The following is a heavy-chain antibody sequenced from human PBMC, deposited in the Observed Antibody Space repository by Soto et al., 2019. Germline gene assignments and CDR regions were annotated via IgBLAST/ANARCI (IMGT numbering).Heavy chain of an antibody. V-gene: IGHV4-31*11. Sequence: SETLSLTCVVSGGSITSYHWSWIRQHPGKGLEWIGYTFYSGATYYNPSLKSRTIISVDTSKNQFSLTLTSLTAADTAVYYCARVQPYDYGANTGWLDPWGQGTLVTVPQ. CDR1: GGSITSYH. CDR3: ARVQPYDYGANTGWLDP. CDR2: TFYSGAT. D-gene: IGHD4-17*01. J-gene: IGHJ5*02.